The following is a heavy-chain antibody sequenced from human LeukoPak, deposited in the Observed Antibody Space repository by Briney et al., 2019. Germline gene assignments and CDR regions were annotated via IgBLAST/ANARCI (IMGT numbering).Heavy chain of an antibody. Sequence: GASVTVSSKPSVYTFTVYDINWVRQALGQGLEWMGWMNPSTGDTGYAQKFQGRVTMTRNTSVDTAFMELSGLGSEDTAVYYCTRGSLSGSSRDYWGQGTLVTVSS. CDR3: TRGSLSGSSRDY. V-gene: IGHV1-8*01. CDR2: MNPSTGDT. J-gene: IGHJ4*02. D-gene: IGHD1-26*01. CDR1: VYTFTVYD.